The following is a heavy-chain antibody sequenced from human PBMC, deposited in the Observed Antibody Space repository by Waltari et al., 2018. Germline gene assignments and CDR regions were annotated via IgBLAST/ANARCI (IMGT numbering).Heavy chain of an antibody. V-gene: IGHV5-51*01. D-gene: IGHD2-2*01. J-gene: IGHJ4*02. CDR2: IYPRDSDT. Sequence: EVQLVQSGAEVKKPGESLKISCKGSGYSFTDHWIVWVRQMPGKGLEWMGIIYPRDSDTRYSPSFQGQVTISADKSISTAYLQWSSLKASDTAMYYCARPPVPAATTDFDYWGQGTLVTVSS. CDR1: GYSFTDHW. CDR3: ARPPVPAATTDFDY.